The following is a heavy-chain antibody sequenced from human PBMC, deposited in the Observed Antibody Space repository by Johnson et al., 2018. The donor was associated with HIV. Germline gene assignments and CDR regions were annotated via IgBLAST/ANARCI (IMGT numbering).Heavy chain of an antibody. D-gene: IGHD2-2*02. CDR1: GFTVSSNY. CDR2: ISGSGGST. V-gene: IGHV3-23*04. Sequence: MLLVESGGGLVQPGGSLRLSCAASGFTVSSNYMSWVRQAPGKGLEWVSAISGSGGSTYYADSVKGRFTISRDNSKNTLYLQMNSLRAEDTAVYYCARVGGLYCSSTSCYKGDAFDIWGQGTMVTVSS. J-gene: IGHJ3*02. CDR3: ARVGGLYCSSTSCYKGDAFDI.